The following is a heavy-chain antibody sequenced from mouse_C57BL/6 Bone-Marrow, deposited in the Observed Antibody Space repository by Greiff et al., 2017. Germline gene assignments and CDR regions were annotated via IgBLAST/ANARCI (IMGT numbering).Heavy chain of an antibody. CDR1: GFNIKDDY. V-gene: IGHV14-4*01. J-gene: IGHJ4*01. CDR3: TSPYWDLY. D-gene: IGHD4-1*01. Sequence: EVQLQQSGAELVRPGASVKLSCTASGFNIKDDYMHWVKQRPEQGLEWIGWIDPENGDTEYASKFQGKATITEDTSTNTAYLQLSSLTSEDTAVYYGTSPYWDLYWGQGTSVTVSS. CDR2: IDPENGDT.